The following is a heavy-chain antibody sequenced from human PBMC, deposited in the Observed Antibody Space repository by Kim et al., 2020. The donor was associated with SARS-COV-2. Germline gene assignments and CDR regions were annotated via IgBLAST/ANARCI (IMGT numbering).Heavy chain of an antibody. Sequence: ASVKVSCKTSGYAFTSYSMHWVRQAPGQGLEWMGVINPSGGSTSYAQKLQGRVTMTRDTSTSTVHMELSSLTSEDTALYYCARGGRKWDWGQGTLVTVSS. V-gene: IGHV1-46*01. D-gene: IGHD1-26*01. CDR3: ARGGRKWD. J-gene: IGHJ4*02. CDR1: GYAFTSYS. CDR2: INPSGGST.